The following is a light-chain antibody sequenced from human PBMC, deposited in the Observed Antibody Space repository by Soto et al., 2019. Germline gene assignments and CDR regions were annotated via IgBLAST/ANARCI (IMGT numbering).Light chain of an antibody. Sequence: EIVLTHSPATLSFSPWERATLYSSASQSVSSYLAWYQQKPGQAPRLLIYDASNRATGIPARFSGSGSGTDFTLTISSLEPEDFAVYYCQQRGNWPPITFGQGTKVDI. CDR2: DAS. V-gene: IGKV3-11*01. J-gene: IGKJ1*01. CDR3: QQRGNWPPIT. CDR1: QSVSSY.